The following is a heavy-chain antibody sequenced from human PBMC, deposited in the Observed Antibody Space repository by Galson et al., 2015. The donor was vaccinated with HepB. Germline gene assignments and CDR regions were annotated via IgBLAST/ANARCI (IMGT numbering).Heavy chain of an antibody. V-gene: IGHV1-46*01. Sequence: SVKVSCKASGYTFTTYYMHWVRQAPGQGLEWMGIINPSAGDAHYAQNFQGRVTMTRDTSTSTVYMELSSLRSEDTAMYYCARGFGSGSYRISDYWGQGTLVTVSS. CDR2: INPSAGDA. CDR3: ARGFGSGSYRISDY. J-gene: IGHJ4*02. CDR1: GYTFTTYY. D-gene: IGHD1-26*01.